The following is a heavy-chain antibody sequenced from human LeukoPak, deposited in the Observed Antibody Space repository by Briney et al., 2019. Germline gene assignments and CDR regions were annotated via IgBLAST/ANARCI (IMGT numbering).Heavy chain of an antibody. CDR3: KRDFQGRFYYHVDV. J-gene: IGHJ6*03. CDR1: GFSFSSYW. D-gene: IGHD3-10*01. CDR2: MNQDGSEI. Sequence: GGSLRLSCAASGFSFSSYWMSWVRQAPGRGLEWVANMNQDGSEIYYVDSVKGRLTISRDNAKNSLYLQMNSLRAEDTGVYYCKRDFQGRFYYHVDVWGKGTTVTVSS. V-gene: IGHV3-7*01.